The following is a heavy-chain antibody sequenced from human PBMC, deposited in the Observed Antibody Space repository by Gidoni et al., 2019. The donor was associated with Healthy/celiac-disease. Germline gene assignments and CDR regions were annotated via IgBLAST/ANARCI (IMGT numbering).Heavy chain of an antibody. CDR3: VKGSSSWYSLFDY. Sequence: EVQLVESGGGLVQPGGSLSISCSASGFTFRSYAMHWVRQAQGKGLEYVSAISSNGGSTYYAEYVKGRFTISRDNSKNTLYLQMSRLRAEDTAVYYCVKGSSSWYSLFDYWGQGTLVTVSS. CDR2: ISSNGGST. V-gene: IGHV3-64D*06. D-gene: IGHD6-13*01. J-gene: IGHJ4*02. CDR1: GFTFRSYA.